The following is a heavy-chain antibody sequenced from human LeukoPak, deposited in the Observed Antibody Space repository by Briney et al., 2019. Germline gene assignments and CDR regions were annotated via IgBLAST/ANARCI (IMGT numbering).Heavy chain of an antibody. V-gene: IGHV4-39*01. CDR3: ARHSREGSAWYLVGGPTDY. J-gene: IGHJ4*02. CDR2: IYYSGST. D-gene: IGHD2-15*01. Sequence: SETLSLTCNVSGGSISSSSYYWAWIRQPPGKGLGWIGSIYYSGSTYYNPSLKSRVTISVDTSKNQFSLKLTSVTAADTAVYYCARHSREGSAWYLVGGPTDYWGQGTLVTVSS. CDR1: GGSISSSSYY.